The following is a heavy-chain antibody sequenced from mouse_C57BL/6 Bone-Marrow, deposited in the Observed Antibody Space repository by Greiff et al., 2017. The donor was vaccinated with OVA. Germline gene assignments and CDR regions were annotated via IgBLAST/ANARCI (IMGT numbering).Heavy chain of an antibody. CDR1: GFTFSDYY. V-gene: IGHV5-12*01. CDR3: ARQRRYGSSYGYFDV. Sequence: EVQLVESGGGLVQPGGSLKLSCAASGFTFSDYYMYWVRQTPEKRLEWVAYISNGGGSTYYPDTVKGRFTISRDNAKNTLYLQMSRLKSEDTAMYYCARQRRYGSSYGYFDVWGTGTTVTVSS. D-gene: IGHD1-1*01. J-gene: IGHJ1*03. CDR2: ISNGGGST.